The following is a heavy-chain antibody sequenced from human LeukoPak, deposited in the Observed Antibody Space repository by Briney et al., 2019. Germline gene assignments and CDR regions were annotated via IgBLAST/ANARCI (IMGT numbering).Heavy chain of an antibody. Sequence: GRSLRLSCAASGFTFSSYAMHWVRQAPGKGLEWVAVISYDGSNKYYADSVEGLFTISRDNSKNTLYLQMNSLRGEDTAVYYCAKDGQRYYYGSGRTYGMDVWGQGTTVTVSS. J-gene: IGHJ6*02. CDR1: GFTFSSYA. V-gene: IGHV3-30*04. CDR3: AKDGQRYYYGSGRTYGMDV. CDR2: ISYDGSNK. D-gene: IGHD3-10*01.